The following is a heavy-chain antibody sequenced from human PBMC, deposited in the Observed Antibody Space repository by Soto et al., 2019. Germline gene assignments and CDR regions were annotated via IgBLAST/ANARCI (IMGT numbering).Heavy chain of an antibody. CDR2: IYSGGST. CDR3: ASQSPPGMHATYYYYGMDV. Sequence: EVQLVESGGGLIQPGGSLRLSCAASGFTVSSNYMSWVRQAPGKGLEWVSVIYSGGSTYYADSVKGRFTISRDNSKNTLYIQRTSLRAEDTAVYYCASQSPPGMHATYYYYGMDVWGQGTTVTFSS. D-gene: IGHD3-10*01. V-gene: IGHV3-53*01. CDR1: GFTVSSNY. J-gene: IGHJ6*02.